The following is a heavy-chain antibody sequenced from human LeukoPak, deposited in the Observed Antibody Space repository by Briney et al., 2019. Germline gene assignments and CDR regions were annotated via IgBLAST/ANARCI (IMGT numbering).Heavy chain of an antibody. V-gene: IGHV4-39*01. CDR2: IYYSGST. D-gene: IGHD5-24*01. J-gene: IGHJ4*02. CDR3: ARTRDGYNLYYFDY. Sequence: SETLSLTCTVSGDSISSSSYYWGWIRQPPGKGLEWIGSIYYSGSTYYNPSLKSRVTISVDTSKNQFSLKLSSVTAADTAVYYCARTRDGYNLYYFDYWGQGTLVTVSS. CDR1: GDSISSSSYY.